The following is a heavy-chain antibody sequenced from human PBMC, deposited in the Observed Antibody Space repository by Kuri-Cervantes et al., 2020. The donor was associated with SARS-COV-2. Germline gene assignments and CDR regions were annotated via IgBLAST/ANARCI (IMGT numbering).Heavy chain of an antibody. D-gene: IGHD1-26*01. CDR3: ARESTESYYYYYYMDV. J-gene: IGHJ6*03. V-gene: IGHV6-1*01. Sequence: SQTLSLTCAISRDSVSSNSAAWNWIRQSPSRGLEWPGRTYYRSKWYNDYAVSVKSRITINPDTSKNQFSLQLNSVTPEDTAVYYCARESTESYYYYYYMDVWGKGTTVTVSS. CDR1: RDSVSSNSAA. CDR2: TYYRSKWYN.